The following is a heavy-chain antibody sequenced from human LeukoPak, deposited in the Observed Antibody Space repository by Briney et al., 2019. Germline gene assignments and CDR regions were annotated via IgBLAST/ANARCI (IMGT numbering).Heavy chain of an antibody. Sequence: SETLSLTCTVSGGCISSSSYYWGWIRQPPGKGLEWIGSIYYSGSTYYNPSLKSRVTISVDTSKNQFSLKLSSVTAADTAVYYYARRSGYCSSTSCYSYYYYMDVWGKGTTVTVSS. CDR2: IYYSGST. CDR1: GGCISSSSYY. D-gene: IGHD2-2*03. CDR3: ARRSGYCSSTSCYSYYYYMDV. V-gene: IGHV4-39*07. J-gene: IGHJ6*03.